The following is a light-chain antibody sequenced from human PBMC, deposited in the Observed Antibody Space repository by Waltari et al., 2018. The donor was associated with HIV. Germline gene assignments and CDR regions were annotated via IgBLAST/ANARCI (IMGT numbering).Light chain of an antibody. Sequence: DIQMTQSPSTLSASVGDRVTITCRASQNINIWLAWYQRKPGKAPKLLIDKASTLESGVPSKVSGSGSGTEFTLTISSLQPDDFATYYCLQYNSYSWTFGQGTKVEIK. CDR2: KAS. V-gene: IGKV1-5*03. CDR1: QNINIW. CDR3: LQYNSYSWT. J-gene: IGKJ1*01.